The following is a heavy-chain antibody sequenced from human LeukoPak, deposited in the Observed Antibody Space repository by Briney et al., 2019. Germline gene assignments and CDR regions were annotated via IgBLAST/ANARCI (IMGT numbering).Heavy chain of an antibody. CDR2: ISGSGDNT. CDR3: AKGRGTAVTSAANY. Sequence: GVSLRLPCAASGFTFSSYAMSWVRQAPGKGLEWVSSISGSGDNTYYADSVKDRFSISRDNSKTTVSLQMNSLRAEDTAVYYCAKGRGTAVTSAANYWGQGTLVTVSS. CDR1: GFTFSSYA. V-gene: IGHV3-23*01. J-gene: IGHJ4*02. D-gene: IGHD4-17*01.